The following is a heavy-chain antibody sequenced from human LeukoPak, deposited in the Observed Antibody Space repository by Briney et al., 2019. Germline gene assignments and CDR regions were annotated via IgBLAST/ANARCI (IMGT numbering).Heavy chain of an antibody. CDR1: GAAIRGFY. D-gene: IGHD2-15*01. CDR3: ARKVGGPESYYYYMDV. J-gene: IGHJ6*03. Sequence: SETLSFTCTVSGAAIRGFYWSWFRQPPGKGLDWIGHISNTGTTTYNPSLKSRVTISEYMSENQFSLSLSSVTAADTAVYYCARKVGGPESYYYYMDVWGKGTTVTVSS. V-gene: IGHV4-59*01. CDR2: ISNTGTT.